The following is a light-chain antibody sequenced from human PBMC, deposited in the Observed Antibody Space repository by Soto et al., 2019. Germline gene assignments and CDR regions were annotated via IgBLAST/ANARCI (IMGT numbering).Light chain of an antibody. CDR1: SSDIGAYNF. CDR2: DVN. Sequence: CVLTQPASVSGSPGQSITISCTGTSSDIGAYNFVSWYQQHPGKAPKLMLYDVNIRPSGVSNRFSGSKSGNTASLTISGLQAEDEADYYCTSWTTSTTMIFGGGTKLTVL. CDR3: TSWTTSTTMI. V-gene: IGLV2-14*03. J-gene: IGLJ2*01.